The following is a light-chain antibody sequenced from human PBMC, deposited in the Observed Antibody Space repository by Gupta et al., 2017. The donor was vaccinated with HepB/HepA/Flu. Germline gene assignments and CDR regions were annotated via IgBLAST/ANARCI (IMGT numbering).Light chain of an antibody. CDR3: MQTSHFPRA. CDR1: QSLVHSNGNTF. J-gene: IGKJ1*01. V-gene: IGKV2-24*01. CDR2: KIS. Sequence: DIVMTQTSLSSPVALGQPVSISCRSSQSLVHSNGNTFLSWLHQRPGQPPRLLIYKISKRFSGVPDRFSGSGTGAYFTLRISMVEAEYAGVYYCMQTSHFPRAFGQGTKVQI.